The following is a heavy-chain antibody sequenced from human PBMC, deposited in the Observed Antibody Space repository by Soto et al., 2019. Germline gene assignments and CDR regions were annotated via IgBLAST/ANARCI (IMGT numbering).Heavy chain of an antibody. D-gene: IGHD6-13*01. Sequence: SVKVSCRTSGYYFTAYDVNWVRQASGQGLEWMGWMNPINGATGSARSFQGRVSMTRNTATGTAYLELTSLRSDDTGVYYCGRGPSPRAPAGGTPYYYAMDVWGQGTTVTVSS. J-gene: IGHJ6*02. CDR1: GYYFTAYD. V-gene: IGHV1-8*02. CDR2: MNPINGAT. CDR3: GRGPSPRAPAGGTPYYYAMDV.